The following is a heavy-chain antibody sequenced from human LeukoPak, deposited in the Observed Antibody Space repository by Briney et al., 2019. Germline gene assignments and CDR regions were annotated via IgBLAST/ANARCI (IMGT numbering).Heavy chain of an antibody. CDR3: VKRLNNYFDY. Sequence: PGGSLRLSCSASGFTFSSYAMHWVRQAPGKELEFVSGISSNGGSTYYTDPVKGRLTISRDNSKNTVYLQMSSLRPEDTAVYFCVKRLNNYFDYWGQGTLVTVSS. V-gene: IGHV3-64D*06. D-gene: IGHD4/OR15-4a*01. CDR1: GFTFSSYA. CDR2: ISSNGGST. J-gene: IGHJ4*02.